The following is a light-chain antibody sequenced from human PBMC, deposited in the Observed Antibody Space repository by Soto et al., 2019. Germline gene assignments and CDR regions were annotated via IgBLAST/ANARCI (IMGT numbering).Light chain of an antibody. Sequence: EIVLTQSPGTLSLSPGERATLSCRASQSVSSSYLAWYQQKPGQAPRLLIYGAASRATGIPDRFSGGGSGTDFTLTISRLEPEDFAVYYCQQFGSSPPTFGQGTEVEIK. V-gene: IGKV3-20*01. CDR2: GAA. CDR3: QQFGSSPPT. J-gene: IGKJ1*01. CDR1: QSVSSSY.